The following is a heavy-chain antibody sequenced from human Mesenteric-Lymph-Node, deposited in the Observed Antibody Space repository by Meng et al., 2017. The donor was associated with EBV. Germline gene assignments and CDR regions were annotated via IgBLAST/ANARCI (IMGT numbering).Heavy chain of an antibody. D-gene: IGHD3-22*01. Sequence: LHTPGPSSLKLSGTMPLPCAEYVGSISSSSWWTCHRQPPGKALEWIGEIFPTGGTNYHPSLKSRVTISVDKSKNQFSLKLSSVTAADTAVYYCAREGEVGYYESSGYYYWGQGTLVTVSS. V-gene: IGHV4-4*02. CDR1: VGSISSSSW. CDR2: IFPTGGT. J-gene: IGHJ4*02. CDR3: AREGEVGYYESSGYYY.